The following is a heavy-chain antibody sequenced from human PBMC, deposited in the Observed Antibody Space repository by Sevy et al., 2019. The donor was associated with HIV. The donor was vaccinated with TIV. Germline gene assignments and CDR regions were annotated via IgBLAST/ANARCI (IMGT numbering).Heavy chain of an antibody. CDR2: ISYSGNT. D-gene: IGHD3-3*01. V-gene: IGHV4-39*01. Sequence: SETLSLTCIVSGDSISSSSYYWGWIRQPPGKGLEWIASISYSGNTYYNPSLKSRPTMSIDTSKTQFFLTLNSVTAPDAAVYYCARSNPYYDFWSGYMTSGYFDFWGPGTLVTVSS. CDR1: GDSISSSSYY. CDR3: ARSNPYYDFWSGYMTSGYFDF. J-gene: IGHJ4*02.